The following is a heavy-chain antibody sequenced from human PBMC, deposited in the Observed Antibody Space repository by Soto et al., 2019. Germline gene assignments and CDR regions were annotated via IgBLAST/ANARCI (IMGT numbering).Heavy chain of an antibody. D-gene: IGHD2-2*01. CDR2: IWYDGSNK. CDR3: VRGACRRNSCYDY. Sequence: PGGSLRLSCAASGFTFSSYGMHWVRQAPGKGLEWVAVIWYDGSNKYYVDSVKGRFTISRDNSKNTLSLQMNSLRAEDTAMYYCVRGACRRNSCYDYWGKGTLVPVSS. J-gene: IGHJ4*02. CDR1: GFTFSSYG. V-gene: IGHV3-33*01.